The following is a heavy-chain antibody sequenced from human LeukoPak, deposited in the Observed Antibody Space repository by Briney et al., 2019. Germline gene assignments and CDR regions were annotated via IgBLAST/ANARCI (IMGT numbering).Heavy chain of an antibody. V-gene: IGHV4-59*12. D-gene: IGHD1-14*01. CDR1: GGSISSYY. CDR2: IYYSGST. J-gene: IGHJ4*02. Sequence: SETLSLTCTVSGGSISSYYWSWIRQPPGKGLEWIGYIYYSGSTNYNPSLKSRVTISVDTSKNQFFLKLSSVTAADTAVYYCARGRNKLLDYWGQGTLVTVSS. CDR3: ARGRNKLLDY.